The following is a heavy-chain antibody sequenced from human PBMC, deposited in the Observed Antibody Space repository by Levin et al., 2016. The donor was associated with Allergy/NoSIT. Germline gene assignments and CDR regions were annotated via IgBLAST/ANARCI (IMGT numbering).Heavy chain of an antibody. J-gene: IGHJ4*02. CDR3: ARDGSSNYYDSSGYPAPHRF. Sequence: WIRQPPGKGLEWVSYISSTGSYTNYADSVTGRFTISRDNAKNSLYLQMNSLRAEDTAVYYCARDGSSNYYDSSGYPAPHRFGGQGTLVTVSS. D-gene: IGHD3-22*01. CDR2: ISSTGSYT. V-gene: IGHV3-11*05.